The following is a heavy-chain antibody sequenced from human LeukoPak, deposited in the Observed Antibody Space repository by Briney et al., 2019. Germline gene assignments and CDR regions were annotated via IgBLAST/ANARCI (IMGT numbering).Heavy chain of an antibody. CDR1: GGSISSGDYY. V-gene: IGHV4-30-4*01. CDR2: IYYSGST. CDR3: ARARRTTVTPFDY. Sequence: SETLSLTCTVSGGSISSGDYYWRWIRQPPGKGLEWIGYIYYSGSTYYNPSLKSRVTISVDTSKNQFSLKLSSVTAADTAVYYCARARRTTVTPFDYWGQGTLVTVSS. D-gene: IGHD4-17*01. J-gene: IGHJ4*02.